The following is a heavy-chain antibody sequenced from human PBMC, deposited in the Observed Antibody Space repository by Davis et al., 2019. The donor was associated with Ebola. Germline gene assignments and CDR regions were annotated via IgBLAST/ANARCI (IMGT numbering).Heavy chain of an antibody. D-gene: IGHD5-18*01. J-gene: IGHJ6*02. CDR2: TYYSSKWYY. CDR1: GDSVSSAG. CDR3: ARGWLRGGLDV. V-gene: IGHV6-1*01. Sequence: SCAISGDSVSSAGWNWIRQSPSRGLEWLGRTYYSSKWYYDYAVSVKSRITINPDTSKNQFSLQLNSVTPEDTALYYCARGWLRGGLDVWGEGTTVTV.